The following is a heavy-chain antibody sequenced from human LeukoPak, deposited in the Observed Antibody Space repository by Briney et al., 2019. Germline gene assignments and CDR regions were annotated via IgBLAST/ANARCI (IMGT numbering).Heavy chain of an antibody. CDR2: ISYDGSNK. CDR3: VAQPTADSSGYYYFDY. J-gene: IGHJ4*02. CDR1: GFTFSSYA. D-gene: IGHD3-22*01. Sequence: EGSLRLSCAASGFTFSSYAMHWVRQAPGKGLEWVAVISYDGSNKYYADSVKGRFTISRDNSKNTLYLQMNSLRAEDTAVYYCVAQPTADSSGYYYFDYWGQGTLVTVSS. V-gene: IGHV3-30*04.